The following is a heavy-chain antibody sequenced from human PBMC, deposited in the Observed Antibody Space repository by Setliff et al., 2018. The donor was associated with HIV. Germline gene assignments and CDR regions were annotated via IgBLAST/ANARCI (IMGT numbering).Heavy chain of an antibody. D-gene: IGHD2-15*01. V-gene: IGHV1-69*04. CDR2: IISILGTP. J-gene: IGHJ3*01. Sequence: SVKVSCKASGGTFSAYAVNWVRQAPGQGLEWMGRIISILGTPNYSHKFQGRVTITADKSTTTTYMELSSPRSDDTAIYYCARDFHVLGYCSADSCPYDASDVWGQGTMVTVS. CDR3: ARDFHVLGYCSADSCPYDASDV. CDR1: GGTFSAYA.